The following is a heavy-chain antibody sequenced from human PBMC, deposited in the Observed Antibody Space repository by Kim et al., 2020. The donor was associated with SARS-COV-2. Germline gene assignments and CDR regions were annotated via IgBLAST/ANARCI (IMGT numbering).Heavy chain of an antibody. CDR3: ARQTCLWCGEDNDC. J-gene: IGHJ4*01. CDR1: GGSISSSRYY. Sequence: SETLSLTCTVSGGSISSSRYYWGWVRQPPGQGLEWIATMYYTGRTYYNPSLESGGTLSVDASTNGVSLKLTSVTAADTAVYYCARQTCLWCGEDNDCWG. V-gene: IGHV4-39*01. D-gene: IGHD3-10*01. CDR2: MYYTGRT.